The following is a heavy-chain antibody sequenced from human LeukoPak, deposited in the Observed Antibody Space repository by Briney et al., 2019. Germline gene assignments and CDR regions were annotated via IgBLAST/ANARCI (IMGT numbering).Heavy chain of an antibody. Sequence: SETLSLTCTVSGGSVSSYSWSWIRQPPGKGLEWIGNIYYSKNTYYNPSLKSRVTISADTSKNQFSLTLGSVSATDTAVYYCVSPRGFSYGYFDYWGQGTLVTVSS. V-gene: IGHV4-59*04. J-gene: IGHJ4*02. D-gene: IGHD5-18*01. CDR1: GGSVSSYS. CDR3: VSPRGFSYGYFDY. CDR2: IYYSKNT.